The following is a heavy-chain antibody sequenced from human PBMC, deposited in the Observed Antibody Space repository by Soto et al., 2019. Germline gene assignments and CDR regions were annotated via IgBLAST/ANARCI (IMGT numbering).Heavy chain of an antibody. CDR3: ARHYSGYDFWYGYYYYGMDV. CDR1: GGSISSSSYY. V-gene: IGHV4-39*01. CDR2: IYYSGST. D-gene: IGHD5-12*01. Sequence: KTSETLSLTCTVSGGSISSSSYYWGWIRQPPGKGLEWIGSIYYSGSTYYNPSLKSRVTISVDTSKNQFSLKLSSVTAADTAVYYCARHYSGYDFWYGYYYYGMDVWGQGTTVTVSS. J-gene: IGHJ6*02.